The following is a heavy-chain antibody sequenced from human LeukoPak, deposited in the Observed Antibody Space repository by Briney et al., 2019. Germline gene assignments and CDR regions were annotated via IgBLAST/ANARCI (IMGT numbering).Heavy chain of an antibody. CDR2: TSWNSGSI. Sequence: GGSLRLSCAASGFTFDDYAMHWVRQAPGKGLEWVSGTSWNSGSIGYADSVKGRFTISRDNAKNSLYLQMNSLRAEDTALYYCAKDRGYDLYWYFDLWGRGTLVTVSS. CDR3: AKDRGYDLYWYFDL. D-gene: IGHD5-12*01. J-gene: IGHJ2*01. CDR1: GFTFDDYA. V-gene: IGHV3-9*01.